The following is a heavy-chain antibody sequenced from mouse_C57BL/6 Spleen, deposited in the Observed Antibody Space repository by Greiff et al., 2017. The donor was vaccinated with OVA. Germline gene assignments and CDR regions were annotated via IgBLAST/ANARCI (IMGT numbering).Heavy chain of an antibody. J-gene: IGHJ3*01. CDR2: IRSKSNNYAT. V-gene: IGHV10-1*01. Sequence: VQLKESGGGLVQPKGSLKLSCAASGFSFNTYAMNWVRQAPGKGLEWVARIRSKSNNYATYYADSVKDRFTISRDDSESMLYLQMNNLKTEDTAMYYCVGNYEYDGFAYWGQGTLVTVSA. D-gene: IGHD2-4*01. CDR3: VGNYEYDGFAY. CDR1: GFSFNTYA.